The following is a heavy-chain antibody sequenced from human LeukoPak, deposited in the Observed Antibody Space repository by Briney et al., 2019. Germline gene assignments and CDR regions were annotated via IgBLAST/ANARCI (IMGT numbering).Heavy chain of an antibody. J-gene: IGHJ4*02. D-gene: IGHD1-26*01. CDR2: ISSSSTYI. CDR1: GFTFSTYS. Sequence: GGSLRLSCAASGFTFSTYSMNWVRQAPGKGLEWVSSISSSSTYISYADSVKGRFTISRDNAKNSLYLQMNSLRAEDTAVYYCARARGSYCDYWGQGTLVTVSS. V-gene: IGHV3-21*01. CDR3: ARARGSYCDY.